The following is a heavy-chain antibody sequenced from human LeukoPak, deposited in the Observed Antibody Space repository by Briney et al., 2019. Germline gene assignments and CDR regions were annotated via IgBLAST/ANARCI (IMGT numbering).Heavy chain of an antibody. Sequence: GGSLRLSCAASGFTFSSYSMNWVRQAPGKGLEWVSSISSSSSYIYYADSVKGRFTISRDNAKNSLYLQMDGLRAEDTAVYYCARADGSGWYCIFDYWGQGTLVTVSS. CDR2: ISSSSSYI. J-gene: IGHJ4*02. CDR1: GFTFSSYS. V-gene: IGHV3-21*04. CDR3: ARADGSGWYCIFDY. D-gene: IGHD6-19*01.